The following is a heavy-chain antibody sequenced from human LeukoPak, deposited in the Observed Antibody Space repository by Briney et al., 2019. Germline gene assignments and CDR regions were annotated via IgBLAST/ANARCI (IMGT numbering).Heavy chain of an antibody. V-gene: IGHV4-4*07. Sequence: SETLSLTCTVSGGSISSYYWSWIRQSAGKGLEWLGRIYTSGCTKYYTSLKSRVTMSVDTSKNQFSLKLSSVTAGDTAVYYCARARREGEDIVVVPAAIPVSGWFDPWGQGTLVTVSS. CDR3: ARARREGEDIVVVPAAIPVSGWFDP. CDR1: GGSISSYY. D-gene: IGHD2-2*01. J-gene: IGHJ5*02. CDR2: IYTSGCT.